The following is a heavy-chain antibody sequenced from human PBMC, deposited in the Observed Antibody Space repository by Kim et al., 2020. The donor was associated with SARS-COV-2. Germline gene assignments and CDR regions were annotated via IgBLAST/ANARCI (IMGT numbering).Heavy chain of an antibody. D-gene: IGHD5-12*01. Sequence: GGSLRLSCAASGFTFSDYYMSWIRQAPGKGLEWVSYISRSGNTIYYADSVKGRFTIPRDNAKNSLYLQMNSLRAEDTAVYHCARDDGYNYGGIDYWGQGTMVTVSS. J-gene: IGHJ4*02. V-gene: IGHV3-11*01. CDR3: ARDDGYNYGGIDY. CDR2: ISRSGNTI. CDR1: GFTFSDYY.